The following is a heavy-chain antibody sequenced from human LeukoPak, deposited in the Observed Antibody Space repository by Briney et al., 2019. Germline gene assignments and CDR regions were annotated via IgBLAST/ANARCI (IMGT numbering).Heavy chain of an antibody. Sequence: PGRSLRLSCAASGFTFSSYGMHWVRQAPGKGLEWVAFIRYDGSNKYYADSVKGRFTISRDNSKNTLYLQMNSLRAEDTAVYYCAKDPRRGYSYGSHKPYYFDYWGQGTLVTVSS. CDR1: GFTFSSYG. CDR2: IRYDGSNK. CDR3: AKDPRRGYSYGSHKPYYFDY. V-gene: IGHV3-30*02. J-gene: IGHJ4*02. D-gene: IGHD5-18*01.